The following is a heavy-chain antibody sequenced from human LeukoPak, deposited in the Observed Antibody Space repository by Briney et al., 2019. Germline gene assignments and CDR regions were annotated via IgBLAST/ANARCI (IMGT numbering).Heavy chain of an antibody. D-gene: IGHD6-13*01. V-gene: IGHV4-4*02. J-gene: IGHJ4*02. Sequence: PSGTLSLTCAVSGGSISSSNWWSWVRQPPGKGLAWIGEIYHSGSTNYNPSLKSRVTISVDKSKNQSSLKLSSVTAADTAEYYCARESPASAGAAAFDYWGQGTLVTVSS. CDR2: IYHSGST. CDR1: GGSISSSNW. CDR3: ARESPASAGAAAFDY.